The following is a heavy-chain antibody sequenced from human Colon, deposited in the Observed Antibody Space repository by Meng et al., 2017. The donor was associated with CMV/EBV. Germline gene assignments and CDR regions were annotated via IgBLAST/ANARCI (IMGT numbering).Heavy chain of an antibody. J-gene: IGHJ4*02. Sequence: SETLSLTCNVSGGSVSSGSYYWNWLRQSPGKGLEWIGYIYHSGSTKYNPSLESRVTMSIDTPKNQFSLNLSSVTAADTALYYCARQVYYGAGSYLDFWGQGALVTVSS. CDR1: GGSVSSGSYY. CDR2: IYHSGST. D-gene: IGHD3-10*01. CDR3: ARQVYYGAGSYLDF. V-gene: IGHV4-61*01.